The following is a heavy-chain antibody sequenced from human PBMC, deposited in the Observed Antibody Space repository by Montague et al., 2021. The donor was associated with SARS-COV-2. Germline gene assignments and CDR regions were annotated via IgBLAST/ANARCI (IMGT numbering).Heavy chain of an antibody. J-gene: IGHJ4*02. V-gene: IGHV4-34*01. CDR3: ARVAGGYYHDSSAYFDY. Sequence: SETLSLTCAVYGGSFSGYYWSRIRQPPGKGLEWIGEINQSGSTNXXPSLKSRVTLSVDTSKKQFSLKLSSLTAADTAVYYCARVAGGYYHDSSAYFDYWGQGSLVTVSS. CDR1: GGSFSGYY. CDR2: INQSGST. D-gene: IGHD3-22*01.